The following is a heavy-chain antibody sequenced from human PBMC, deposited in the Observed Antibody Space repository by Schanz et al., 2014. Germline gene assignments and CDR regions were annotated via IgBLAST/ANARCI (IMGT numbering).Heavy chain of an antibody. J-gene: IGHJ4*02. Sequence: EVQLVESGGGLVQPGGSLRLSCAASGFTFSTYAMSWVRQAPGKGLEWVSAISGGGGTAYYTDSVKGRITISRDNSKNTLYLQMNSLRAEDTAVYYCARKVVATIGGYYDNWGQGTLVIVSS. V-gene: IGHV3-23*04. D-gene: IGHD5-12*01. CDR3: ARKVVATIGGYYDN. CDR1: GFTFSTYA. CDR2: ISGGGGTA.